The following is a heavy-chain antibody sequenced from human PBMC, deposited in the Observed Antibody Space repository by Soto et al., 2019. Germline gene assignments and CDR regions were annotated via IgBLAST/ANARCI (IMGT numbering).Heavy chain of an antibody. CDR1: GYSFTNHR. CDR2: IDPNGAYT. J-gene: IGHJ6*02. D-gene: IGHD3-22*01. Sequence: PGECLKISWKGSGYSFTNHRISLLRPIPRKSLGWIGAIDPNGAYTDYSPSFQGNVNISVDKSVNTAYLQWRSLKASDTAMYYCAIFYYDRNEYFSANYDMEVWGQGTTVTVSS. V-gene: IGHV5-10-1*01. CDR3: AIFYYDRNEYFSANYDMEV.